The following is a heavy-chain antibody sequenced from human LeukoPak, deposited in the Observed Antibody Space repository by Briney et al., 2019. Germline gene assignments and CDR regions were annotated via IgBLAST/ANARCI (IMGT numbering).Heavy chain of an antibody. D-gene: IGHD2-21*01. CDR3: ARDLSAAYDF. V-gene: IGHV3-33*01. Sequence: GGSLRLSCAASGFPFSSYGMHWVRQAPGKGLEWVARLVYDERNDYANSVKGRYTISRDNSKNTLYLQMDNLRVDDTAVYYCARDLSAAYDFWGQGILVTVSS. CDR1: GFPFSSYG. J-gene: IGHJ4*02. CDR2: LVYDERN.